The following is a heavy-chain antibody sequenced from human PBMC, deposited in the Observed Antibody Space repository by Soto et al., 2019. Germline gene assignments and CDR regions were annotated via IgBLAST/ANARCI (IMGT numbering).Heavy chain of an antibody. V-gene: IGHV1-18*01. J-gene: IGHJ6*02. CDR1: GYTFSMSG. Sequence: QVQLVQSGAEVKKPGASVKVSCKSSGYTFSMSGISWVRQAPGQGLEWMGWIGGYNGKTNYEQKFQDRVTMTTDTSTNMAYRELRSLRSDDTAVYYCAREGPRPYYYYGMDVWGQGTTVTVSS. CDR3: AREGPRPYYYYGMDV. CDR2: IGGYNGKT.